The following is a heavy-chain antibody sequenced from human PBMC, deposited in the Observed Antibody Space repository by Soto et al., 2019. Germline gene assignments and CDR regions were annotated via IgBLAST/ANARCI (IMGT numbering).Heavy chain of an antibody. CDR3: ARDIGSYAYGEGY. Sequence: ETLYLTCRVSGGSINSYRWSWIRQPAGKGLEWIGRVYSSGTTDYNPSLNSRATMSVETSKNQFSLKLSSVTAADTAVYYCARDIGSYAYGEGYWGQGIQVTVYS. CDR1: GGSINSYR. D-gene: IGHD3-10*01. CDR2: VYSSGTT. V-gene: IGHV4-4*07. J-gene: IGHJ4*02.